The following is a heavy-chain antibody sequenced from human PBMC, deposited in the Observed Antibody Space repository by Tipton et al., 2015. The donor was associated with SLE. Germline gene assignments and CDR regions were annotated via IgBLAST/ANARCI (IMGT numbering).Heavy chain of an antibody. V-gene: IGHV4-34*01. D-gene: IGHD3-10*01. CDR2: INHSGST. Sequence: TLPLTCAVYGGSFSGYYWSWIRQPPGKGLEWIGEINHSGSTNYNPSLKSRVTISVDTSKNQFSLKLSSVTAADTAGYYCASLRTEYYYGPRADYWGQGTLVTVSS. CDR1: GGSFSGYY. CDR3: ASLRTEYYYGPRADY. J-gene: IGHJ4*02.